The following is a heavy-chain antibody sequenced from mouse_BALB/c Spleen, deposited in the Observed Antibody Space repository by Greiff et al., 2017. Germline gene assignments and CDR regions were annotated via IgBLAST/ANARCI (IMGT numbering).Heavy chain of an antibody. CDR1: GFTFSSYA. J-gene: IGHJ3*01. CDR3: AKEGDYYGSSYEFAY. V-gene: IGHV5-9-3*01. Sequence: EVQVVESGGGLVKPGGSLKLSCAASGFTFSSYAMSWVRQTPEKRLEWVATISSGGSYTYYPDSVKGRFTISRDNAKNTLYLQMSSLRSEDTAMYYCAKEGDYYGSSYEFAYWGQGTLVTVSA. D-gene: IGHD1-1*01. CDR2: ISSGGSYT.